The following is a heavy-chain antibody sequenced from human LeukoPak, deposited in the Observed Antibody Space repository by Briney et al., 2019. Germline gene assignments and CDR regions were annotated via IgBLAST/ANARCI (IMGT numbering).Heavy chain of an antibody. CDR2: FDPEDGET. Sequence: RASVKVSCKVSGHTLTELSMHGVRQAPGKGLEWMGGFDPEDGETIYAQKFQGRVTMTEDTSTDTAYMELSSLRSEDTAVYYCATGWYHFDYWGQGTLVTVSS. CDR1: GHTLTELS. V-gene: IGHV1-24*01. D-gene: IGHD6-19*01. J-gene: IGHJ4*02. CDR3: ATGWYHFDY.